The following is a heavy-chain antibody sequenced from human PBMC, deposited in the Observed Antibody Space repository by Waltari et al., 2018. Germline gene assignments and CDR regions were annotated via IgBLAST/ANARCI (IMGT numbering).Heavy chain of an antibody. J-gene: IGHJ4*02. CDR3: ARHGRVVDVVVVVAATTIDY. Sequence: QLQLQESGPGLVKPSETLSLTCTVSGDSLSSSTYYLGWIRPPPGKGLEWIGSIFESGSTYYNLSCYSRVTIAVDTSKNQFSLQLSSVTAADTAVYYCARHGRVVDVVVVVAATTIDYWGQGTLVTVSS. CDR1: GDSLSSSTYY. V-gene: IGHV4-39*01. CDR2: IFESGST. D-gene: IGHD2-15*01.